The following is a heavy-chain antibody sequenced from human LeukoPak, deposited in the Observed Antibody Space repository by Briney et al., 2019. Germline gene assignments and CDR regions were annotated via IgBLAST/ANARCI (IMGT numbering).Heavy chain of an antibody. Sequence: PSETLSLTCTVSGGSISSYYWNWIRQPAGKGLEWIGRIYTSGSTNYNPSLKSRVTMSVDTSKSQFSLKLSSVTAADTAVYYCARDSFFYSNYYYYGMDVWGQGTTVTVSS. CDR3: ARDSFFYSNYYYYGMDV. J-gene: IGHJ6*02. CDR2: IYTSGST. V-gene: IGHV4-4*07. CDR1: GGSISSYY. D-gene: IGHD4-11*01.